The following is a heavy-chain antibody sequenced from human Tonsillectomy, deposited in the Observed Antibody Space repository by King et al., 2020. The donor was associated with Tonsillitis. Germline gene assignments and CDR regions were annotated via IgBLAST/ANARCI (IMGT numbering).Heavy chain of an antibody. J-gene: IGHJ6*03. D-gene: IGHD3-3*01. CDR3: ARDPDNYDFWSRYMDV. CDR1: GFTFRNYA. CDR2: LSHDGTDK. Sequence: QVQLVESGGGVVQPGRSLRLSCAASGFTFRNYAMHWVRQAPGKGLEWVAGLSHDGTDKYYTNSVKGRFTISRDDSMHTAYLQMNSLRAEDTAIYYCARDPDNYDFWSRYMDVWGKGTTVTVSS. V-gene: IGHV3-33*05.